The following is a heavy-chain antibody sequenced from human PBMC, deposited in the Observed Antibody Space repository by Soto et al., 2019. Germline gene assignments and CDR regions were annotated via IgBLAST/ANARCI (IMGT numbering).Heavy chain of an antibody. CDR2: MNPNSGNT. J-gene: IGHJ6*03. CDR3: ARGLRDITIFGVVITTLDYYYYYMDV. CDR1: GYTFTSYD. V-gene: IGHV1-8*01. D-gene: IGHD3-3*01. Sequence: ASVKVSCKASGYTFTSYDINWVRQATGQGLEWMGWMNPNSGNTGYAQKFQGRVTMTRNTSISTAYMELSSLRSEDTAVYYCARGLRDITIFGVVITTLDYYYYYMDVWGKGTTVTVSS.